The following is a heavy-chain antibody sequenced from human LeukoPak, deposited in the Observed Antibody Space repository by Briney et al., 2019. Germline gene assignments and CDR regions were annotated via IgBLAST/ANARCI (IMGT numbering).Heavy chain of an antibody. Sequence: GRSLRLSCAASGFTFSSYGMHWVRQAPGKGLEWMAVIWYDGSNKYYADSVKGRFTISRDNSKNTLYLQMNSLRAEDTAMYYCAKQHYYDSSGYYPPGDWGQGTLVTVSS. D-gene: IGHD3-22*01. J-gene: IGHJ4*02. CDR2: IWYDGSNK. CDR3: AKQHYYDSSGYYPPGD. V-gene: IGHV3-33*06. CDR1: GFTFSSYG.